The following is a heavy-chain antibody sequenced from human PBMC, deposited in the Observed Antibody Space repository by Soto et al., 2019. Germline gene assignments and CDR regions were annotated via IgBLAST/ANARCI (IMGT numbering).Heavy chain of an antibody. V-gene: IGHV3-33*01. CDR3: ARWGIAAGDY. CDR2: IWYDGSNK. Sequence: GGSLRLSCAASGFTFISYGMHWVLQAPCKGLEWVAVIWYDGSNKYYADSVKGRFTISRDNSKNTLYLQMNSLRAEDTAVYYCARWGIAAGDYWGQGTLVTVSS. D-gene: IGHD6-13*01. J-gene: IGHJ4*02. CDR1: GFTFISYG.